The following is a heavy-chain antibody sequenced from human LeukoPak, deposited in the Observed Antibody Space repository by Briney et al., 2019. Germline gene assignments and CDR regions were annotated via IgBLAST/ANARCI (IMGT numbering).Heavy chain of an antibody. CDR1: GFTFSDYW. CDR3: TEYYYGSGRDY. J-gene: IGHJ4*02. Sequence: PGGSLRLSCTVSGFTFSDYWMSWVRQAPGKGLEWVGRIKSKTDGGTTDYAAPVKGRLTISRDDSKNTLYLEMNSLKTEDTAVYYCTEYYYGSGRDYWGQGTLVTVSS. D-gene: IGHD3-10*01. V-gene: IGHV3-15*01. CDR2: IKSKTDGGTT.